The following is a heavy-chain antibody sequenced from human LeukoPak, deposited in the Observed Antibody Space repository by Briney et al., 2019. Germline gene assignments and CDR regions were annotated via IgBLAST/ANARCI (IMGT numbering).Heavy chain of an antibody. CDR1: GFTFSSYS. J-gene: IGHJ4*02. CDR3: AKRVSGSSWEHQTIDY. CDR2: ISNGGATR. V-gene: IGHV3-23*01. Sequence: GGSLRLSCAASGFTFSSYSMNWVRQAPGKGLEWVSAISNGGATRNYADSVKGRFTISRGNSQNTLYLQMNSLRADDTAVYYCAKRVSGSSWEHQTIDYWGQGTLVTVSS. D-gene: IGHD6-13*01.